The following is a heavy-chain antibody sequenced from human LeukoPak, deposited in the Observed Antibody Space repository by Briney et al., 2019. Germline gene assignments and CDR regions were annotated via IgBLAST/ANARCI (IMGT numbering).Heavy chain of an antibody. Sequence: GGSLRLSCAASGFNFSSYAMRWLRPAPGKELAGVSAISGSGGSTYYADSVKGRFTISRDNSKNALYLQMNSLRGEDTAVYYCAKSPGYSSTRGFDYWGQGTLVTVSS. D-gene: IGHD2-2*01. J-gene: IGHJ4*02. CDR2: ISGSGGST. V-gene: IGHV3-23*01. CDR3: AKSPGYSSTRGFDY. CDR1: GFNFSSYA.